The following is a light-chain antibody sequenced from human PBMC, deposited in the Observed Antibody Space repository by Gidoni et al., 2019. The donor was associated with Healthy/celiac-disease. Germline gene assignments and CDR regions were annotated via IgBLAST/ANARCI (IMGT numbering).Light chain of an antibody. V-gene: IGKV3-20*01. Sequence: VLPQSPGTLSLSPGERASLSCRASQSVRNGYLAWYQQKPGQAPRLLIHVASSRATGIPDRFSGSGSGTDFTLTISRLESEDFAVYYCLQYGRPPRTFGQGTKVEIK. CDR2: VAS. CDR3: LQYGRPPRT. CDR1: QSVRNGY. J-gene: IGKJ1*01.